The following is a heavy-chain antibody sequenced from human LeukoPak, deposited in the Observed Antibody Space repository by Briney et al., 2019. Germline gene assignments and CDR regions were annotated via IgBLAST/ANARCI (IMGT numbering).Heavy chain of an antibody. CDR1: GYAFTNYD. Sequence: GASVKVSCKTSGYAFTNYDINWVRQAPGQGLEWMGWMHPDNGNTGYAQKFQGRVTMTRNTSITTAYMELRSLRSEDTAVYYCAREGSDVVATMRNAFDIWGQGTMVTVSS. CDR3: AREGSDVVATMRNAFDI. V-gene: IGHV1-8*01. CDR2: MHPDNGNT. D-gene: IGHD5-12*01. J-gene: IGHJ3*02.